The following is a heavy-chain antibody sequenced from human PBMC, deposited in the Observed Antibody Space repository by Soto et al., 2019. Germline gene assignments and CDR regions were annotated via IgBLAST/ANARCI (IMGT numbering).Heavy chain of an antibody. D-gene: IGHD3-3*01. CDR2: RYHSVSN. CDR1: GGSMSSGGYS. J-gene: IGHJ4*02. CDR3: ARGTPFGR. Sequence: QLQLQESGSGLVKPSQTLSLTCAVSGGSMSSGGYSWSWIRQPPGKGLEWIGYRYHSVSNYYNPSLKSRVTISVDRSKNQFALKLTSVTAADTAVYYCARGTPFGRWGQGTLVTVSS. V-gene: IGHV4-30-2*01.